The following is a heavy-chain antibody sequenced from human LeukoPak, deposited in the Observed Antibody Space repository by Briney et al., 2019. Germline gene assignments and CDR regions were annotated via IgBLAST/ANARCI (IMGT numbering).Heavy chain of an antibody. CDR3: ATAAGTGFYGY. CDR2: IYYSGST. CDR1: GGSVSSGSYY. D-gene: IGHD6-13*01. Sequence: PSETLSLTCTVSGGSVSSGSYYWSWIRQRPGKGLEWIGYIYYSGSTNYNPSLKSRVTISVDTSKNQFSLKLSSVTAADTAVYYCATAAGTGFYGYWGQGTLVTVSS. J-gene: IGHJ4*02. V-gene: IGHV4-61*01.